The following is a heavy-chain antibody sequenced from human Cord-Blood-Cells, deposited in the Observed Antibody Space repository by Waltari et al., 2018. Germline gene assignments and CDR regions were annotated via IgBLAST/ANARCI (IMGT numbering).Heavy chain of an antibody. CDR1: GFTFSSYE. J-gene: IGHJ3*02. CDR3: ARDKDGSGSYDAVDI. D-gene: IGHD3-10*01. V-gene: IGHV3-48*03. Sequence: GESGGGLVQPGGSLRLSCAASGFTFSSYEMNWVRQAPGKVLEWVSYISSSGSTIYYADSVKGRFTISRDNAKNSLYLQMNSLRAEDTAVYYCARDKDGSGSYDAVDIWGQGTMVTVSS. CDR2: ISSSGSTI.